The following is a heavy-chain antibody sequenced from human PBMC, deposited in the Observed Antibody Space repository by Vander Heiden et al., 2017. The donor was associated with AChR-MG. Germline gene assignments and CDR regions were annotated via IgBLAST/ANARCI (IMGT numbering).Heavy chain of an antibody. Sequence: QVQLVQSGAEVKKPGAQVTGSCKGSGYTFTGYDISWVRQATGQGLEWMGWMNPNGGKTGYAQKFQGRVTMTRNTSISTAYMELSSLRSEDTAVYYCARGLTRYSYGSRAAYWGQGTLVTVSS. D-gene: IGHD5-18*01. CDR3: ARGLTRYSYGSRAAY. CDR1: GYTFTGYD. J-gene: IGHJ4*02. CDR2: MNPNGGKT. V-gene: IGHV1-8*01.